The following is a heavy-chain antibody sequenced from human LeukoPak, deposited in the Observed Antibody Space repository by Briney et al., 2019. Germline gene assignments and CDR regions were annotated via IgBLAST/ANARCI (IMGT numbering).Heavy chain of an antibody. Sequence: GGSLRLSCAASGFTFNKHDMHWVRQAPGKGLEFVSSISYNGGNTYYANSVKGRFTISRDTSKNTVYLQLGSLRPEDTAVYYCARARNGDYGDYWGQGTLVTVPS. V-gene: IGHV3-64*01. CDR3: ARARNGDYGDY. CDR2: ISYNGGNT. J-gene: IGHJ4*02. D-gene: IGHD4-17*01. CDR1: GFTFNKHD.